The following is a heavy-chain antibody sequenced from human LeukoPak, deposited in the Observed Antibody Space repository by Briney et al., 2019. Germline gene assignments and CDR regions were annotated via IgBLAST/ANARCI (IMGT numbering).Heavy chain of an antibody. D-gene: IGHD3-3*01. CDR2: IYYSGNT. Sequence: GSLRLSCAASGFTFSDYEMNWVRQAPGKGLEWVGSIYYSGNTYYNPSLKSRVTISVDTSKNQFSLKLTSVTAADTAVYYCARQTGVGLFILPGGRGTLVTVSS. CDR3: ARQTGVGLFILP. CDR1: GFTFSDYE. J-gene: IGHJ4*02. V-gene: IGHV4-59*05.